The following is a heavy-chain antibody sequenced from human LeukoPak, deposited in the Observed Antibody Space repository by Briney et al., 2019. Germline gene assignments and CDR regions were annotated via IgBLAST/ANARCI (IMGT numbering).Heavy chain of an antibody. J-gene: IGHJ6*03. CDR3: ARSADVYYYYMDV. CDR2: ISSNGGST. CDR1: GFTFSSYA. Sequence: PGGSLRLSCAASGFTFSSYAMHWVRQAPGKGLEYVSAISSNGGSTYYANSVKGRFTISRDNSKNTLYLQMGSLRAEDMAVYYCARSADVYYYYMDVWGKGTTVTVSS. V-gene: IGHV3-64*01.